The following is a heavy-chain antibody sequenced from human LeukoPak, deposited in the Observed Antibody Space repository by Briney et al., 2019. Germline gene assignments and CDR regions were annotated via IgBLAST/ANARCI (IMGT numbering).Heavy chain of an antibody. D-gene: IGHD3-3*01. CDR1: GYTFTGYY. CDR3: ARGRAIFGVVINPWDYYYGMDV. CDR2: INPNSGGT. J-gene: IGHJ6*02. V-gene: IGHV1-2*04. Sequence: ASVKVSCKASGYTFTGYYMHWVRQAPGQGLEWMGWINPNSGGTNYAQKFQGWVTMTRDTSISTAYMELSRLRSDDTAVYYCARGRAIFGVVINPWDYYYGMDVWGQGTTVTVSS.